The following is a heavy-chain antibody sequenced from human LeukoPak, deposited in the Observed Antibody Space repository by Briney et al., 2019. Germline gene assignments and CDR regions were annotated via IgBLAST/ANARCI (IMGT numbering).Heavy chain of an antibody. D-gene: IGHD1/OR15-1a*01. V-gene: IGHV3-21*01. CDR3: ARVSGMLEQQSDLDY. CDR1: GFTFASYY. J-gene: IGHJ4*02. Sequence: GGSLRLSCAASGFTFASYYRNWVRQAPGKGLEWVSSISGDSTYIYNAGSVKGRFTISRDNAQASLYLQMISLRADDTAVYYCARVSGMLEQQSDLDYWGQGTLVIVSS. CDR2: ISGDSTYI.